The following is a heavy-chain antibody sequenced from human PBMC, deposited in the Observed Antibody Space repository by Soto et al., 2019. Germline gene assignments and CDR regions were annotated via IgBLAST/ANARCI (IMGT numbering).Heavy chain of an antibody. V-gene: IGHV1-69*04. Sequence: SVKVSCKASGGTFSSYTISWVRQAPGQGLEWMGRIIPILGIANYAQKFQGRVTITADESTSTAYMELSSLRSEDTAVYYCARDLGDYYGSGSYRTKNYYYYGMDVWGQGTTVTVSS. CDR2: IIPILGIA. J-gene: IGHJ6*02. CDR3: ARDLGDYYGSGSYRTKNYYYYGMDV. D-gene: IGHD3-10*01. CDR1: GGTFSSYT.